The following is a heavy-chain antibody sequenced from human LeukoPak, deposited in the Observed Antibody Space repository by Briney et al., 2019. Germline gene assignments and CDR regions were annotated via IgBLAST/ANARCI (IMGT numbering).Heavy chain of an antibody. J-gene: IGHJ4*02. Sequence: RASVKVSCKTSGYPFNSYYIQWLRQAPGQGLEWMGWISFSGVTKYAEKLRGRVTLTRDTSRVTAYMELTGLTSDDTAVYYCARDLRLFDYWGQGTLVTVSS. D-gene: IGHD3-3*01. CDR3: ARDLRLFDY. CDR1: GYPFNSYY. V-gene: IGHV1-2*02. CDR2: ISFSGVT.